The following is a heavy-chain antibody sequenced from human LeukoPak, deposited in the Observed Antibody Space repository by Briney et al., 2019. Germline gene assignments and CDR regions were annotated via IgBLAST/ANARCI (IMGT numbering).Heavy chain of an antibody. J-gene: IGHJ6*03. CDR1: GFTFGDYA. CDR2: IRSKRYGGTT. V-gene: IGHV3-49*03. Sequence: GGSLRLSCTASGFTFGDYAMSWFRQAPGKGLEWVGFIRSKRYGGTTEYAASVKGRFTISRDNSKNTLYLQMNSLRAEDTAVYYCAKLGGQEVYNYYVGVWGKGTTVAVSS. CDR3: AKLGGQEVYNYYVGV. D-gene: IGHD3-16*01.